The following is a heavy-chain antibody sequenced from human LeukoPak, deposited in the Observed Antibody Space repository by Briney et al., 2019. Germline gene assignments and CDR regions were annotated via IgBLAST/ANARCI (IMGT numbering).Heavy chain of an antibody. D-gene: IGHD3-10*01. CDR1: GYSITIGFY. Sequence: PSETLSLTCTVSGYSITIGFYWGWIRQPPGKGLEWIGNIYHSGSAYYNPSLKSRVTISVDTSKNQFSLKLSSVTAADTAVYYCARAPHYYGSGLRFDPWGQGTLVTVSS. CDR3: ARAPHYYGSGLRFDP. V-gene: IGHV4-38-2*02. J-gene: IGHJ5*02. CDR2: IYHSGSA.